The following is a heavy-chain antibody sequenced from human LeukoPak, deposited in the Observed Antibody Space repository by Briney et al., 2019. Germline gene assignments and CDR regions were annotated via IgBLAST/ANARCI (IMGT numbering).Heavy chain of an antibody. CDR2: ISSSSSTI. Sequence: GGSLRLSCAASGFTFSSNSMNWVRQAPGKGLEWVSYISSSSSTIYYADSVKGRFTSSRDNAKDLLYLQMNSLRDEDTAVYYCARISVYDSSGYYLDYWGQGTLVTVSS. CDR3: ARISVYDSSGYYLDY. V-gene: IGHV3-48*02. D-gene: IGHD3-22*01. J-gene: IGHJ4*02. CDR1: GFTFSSNS.